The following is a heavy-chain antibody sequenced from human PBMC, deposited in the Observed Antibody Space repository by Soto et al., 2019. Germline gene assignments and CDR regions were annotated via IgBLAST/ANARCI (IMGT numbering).Heavy chain of an antibody. J-gene: IGHJ5*02. CDR1: GFTFSSYW. CDR3: ARDRVYYDFWSGYYTRNWFDP. CDR2: IKQDGSEK. V-gene: IGHV3-7*01. Sequence: VGSLRLSCAASGFTFSSYWMSWVRQAPGKGLEWVANIKQDGSEKYYVDSVKGRFTISRDNAKNSLYLQMNSLRAEDTAVYYCARDRVYYDFWSGYYTRNWFDPWGQGTLVTVS. D-gene: IGHD3-3*01.